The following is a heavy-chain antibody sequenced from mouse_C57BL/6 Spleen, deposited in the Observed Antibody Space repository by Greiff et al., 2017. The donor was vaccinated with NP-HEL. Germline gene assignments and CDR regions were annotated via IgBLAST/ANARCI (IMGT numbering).Heavy chain of an antibody. CDR2: IYPGDGDT. CDR3: AKGAYYSNYGDY. CDR1: GYAFSSSW. V-gene: IGHV1-82*01. D-gene: IGHD2-5*01. Sequence: QVQLKESGPELVKPGASVKISCKASGYAFSSSWMNWVKQRPGKGLEWIGRIYPGDGDTNYNGKFKGKATLTADKSSSTAYMQLSSLTSEDSAVYFCAKGAYYSNYGDYWGQGTTLTVSS. J-gene: IGHJ2*01.